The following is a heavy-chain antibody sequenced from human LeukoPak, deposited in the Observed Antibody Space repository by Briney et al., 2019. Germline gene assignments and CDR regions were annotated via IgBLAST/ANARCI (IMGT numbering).Heavy chain of an antibody. CDR1: GESFSGYY. V-gene: IGHV4-34*01. Sequence: SETLSLTCVVYGESFSGYYWTWIRQPPGKGLEWIGEIIDTGSTKYNSSLKSRVTISVDTSKNQFSLKLSSVTAADTAVYYCARGGGSSGVDYFDYWGQGTLVTVSS. CDR2: IIDTGST. D-gene: IGHD1-26*01. J-gene: IGHJ4*02. CDR3: ARGGGSSGVDYFDY.